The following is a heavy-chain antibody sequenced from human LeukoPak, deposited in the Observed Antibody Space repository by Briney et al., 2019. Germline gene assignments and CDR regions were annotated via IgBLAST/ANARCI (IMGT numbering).Heavy chain of an antibody. V-gene: IGHV3-23*01. CDR2: TSSGVNS. Sequence: GGSLRLSCAASGFTLRLCDMSWVRQAPGKGLEWVAATSSGVNSYYADSVRGRFTISRDNSQNTLYLQMDSLRAEDTALYYCAKEYCGYDFDYWGQGTLVTVSS. D-gene: IGHD5-12*01. J-gene: IGHJ4*02. CDR1: GFTLRLCD. CDR3: AKEYCGYDFDY.